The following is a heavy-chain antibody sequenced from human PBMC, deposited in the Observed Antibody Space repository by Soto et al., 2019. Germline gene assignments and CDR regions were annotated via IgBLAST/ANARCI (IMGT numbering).Heavy chain of an antibody. CDR3: AKGGRQGLVTSAFKY. CDR1: GFTFSDYA. J-gene: IGHJ4*02. V-gene: IGHV3-30*18. CDR2: VSNDGRNT. Sequence: VQLVESGGGVVQPGRSLRLSCAASGFTFSDYAMHWVRQAPGKGLEWVAVVSNDGRNTHYADSVKGRFTISRDSSKNTVSLEMTSLSAEDTAVYYWAKGGRQGLVTSAFKYWGQGALVTVSS. D-gene: IGHD6-19*01.